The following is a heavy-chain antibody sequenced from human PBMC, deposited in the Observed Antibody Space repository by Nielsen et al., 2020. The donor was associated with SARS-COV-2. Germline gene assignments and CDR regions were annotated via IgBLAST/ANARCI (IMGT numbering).Heavy chain of an antibody. CDR1: GFTFTSSA. CDR3: AAEIEAVAGSMG. V-gene: IGHV1-58*01. J-gene: IGHJ4*02. CDR2: IVVGSGNT. Sequence: SVKVSCKASGFTFTSSAVQWVRQARGQRLEWIGWIVVGSGNTNYAQKFQERVTITRDMSTSTAYMELSSLRSEDTAVYYCAAEIEAVAGSMGWGQGTLVTVSS. D-gene: IGHD6-19*01.